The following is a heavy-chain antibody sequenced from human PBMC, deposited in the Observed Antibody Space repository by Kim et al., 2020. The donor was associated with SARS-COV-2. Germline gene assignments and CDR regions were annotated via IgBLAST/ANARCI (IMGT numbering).Heavy chain of an antibody. D-gene: IGHD2-2*02. V-gene: IGHV4-34*01. CDR3: ARALLRVVPAAIWIGRRYPPYGMDV. CDR1: GGSFSGYY. CDR2: INHSGST. J-gene: IGHJ6*02. Sequence: SETLSLTCAVYGGSFSGYYWSWIRQPPGKGLEWIGEINHSGSTNYNPSLKSRVTISVDTSKNQFSLKLSSVTAADTAVYYCARALLRVVPAAIWIGRRYPPYGMDVWGQGTTVTVSS.